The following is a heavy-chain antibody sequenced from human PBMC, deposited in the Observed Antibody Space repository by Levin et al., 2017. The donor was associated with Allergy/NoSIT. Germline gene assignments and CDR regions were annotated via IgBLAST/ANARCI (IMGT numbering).Heavy chain of an antibody. D-gene: IGHD6-6*01. J-gene: IGHJ4*02. V-gene: IGHV3-23*01. CDR2: ISGSGGST. CDR3: AILSSPYYFDY. Sequence: GGSLRLSCAASGFTFSSYAMSWVRQAPGQGLEWVSAISGSGGSTYYADSVKGRFTISRDNSKNTLYLQMNSLRAEDTAVYYCAILSSPYYFDYWGQGTLVTVSS. CDR1: GFTFSSYA.